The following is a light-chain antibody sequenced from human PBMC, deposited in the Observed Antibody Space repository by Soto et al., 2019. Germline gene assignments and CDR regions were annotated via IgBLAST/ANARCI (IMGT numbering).Light chain of an antibody. J-gene: IGLJ1*01. V-gene: IGLV2-14*01. CDR3: NSYTNSGSFV. CDR1: TTDIGNYNY. CDR2: EVS. Sequence: QSALTQPASVSGSLGQSITISCTGTTTDIGNYNYVSWYQQSPGKAPKLLIYEVSNRPSGVSSRFSGSKSGNTASLTISGLRADDEADYYCNSYTNSGSFVFGTGTKLT.